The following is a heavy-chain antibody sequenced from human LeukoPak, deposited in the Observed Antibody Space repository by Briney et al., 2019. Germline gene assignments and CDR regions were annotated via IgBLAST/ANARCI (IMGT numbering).Heavy chain of an antibody. D-gene: IGHD5-18*01. CDR3: TIGDGWIPN. CDR2: IKSKVDGGTT. J-gene: IGHJ4*02. Sequence: GGSLRPSCVVSGFTFSNAWMTWVRRAPGRGREWVGRIKSKVDGGTTEYAAPVKGRFTISRDDSKNTLYLQMNSLKTDDTAVYYCTIGDGWIPNWGQGTLVTVSS. V-gene: IGHV3-15*01. CDR1: GFTFSNAW.